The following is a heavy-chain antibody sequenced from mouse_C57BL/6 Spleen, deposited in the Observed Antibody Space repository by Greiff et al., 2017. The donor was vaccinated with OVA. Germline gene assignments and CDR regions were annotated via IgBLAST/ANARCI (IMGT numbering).Heavy chain of an antibody. V-gene: IGHV1-69*01. J-gene: IGHJ1*03. CDR3: ARWNDGYYGWYFDV. Sequence: QVQLQQPGAELVMPGASVKLSCKASGYTFTSYWMHWVKQRPGQGLEWIGEIDPSDSYTNYNQKFKGKSTLTVDKSYSTAYMQLSSLTSEDSAVYYCARWNDGYYGWYFDVWGTGTTVTVSS. CDR2: IDPSDSYT. CDR1: GYTFTSYW. D-gene: IGHD2-3*01.